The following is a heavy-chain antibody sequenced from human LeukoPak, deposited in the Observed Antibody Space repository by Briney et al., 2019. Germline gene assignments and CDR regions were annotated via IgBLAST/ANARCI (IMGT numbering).Heavy chain of an antibody. V-gene: IGHV4-59*01. D-gene: IGHD3-9*01. J-gene: IGHJ5*01. CDR2: IYYSGST. CDR1: GGSISSYY. Sequence: SETLSLTCTVSGGSISSYYWSWIRQPPGKGLEWIGNIYYSGSTNYNPSLKSRVTMSVDTAKNQFSLKLSSVAAADTAVYYCARDLTSHWFDSWGQGILVTVSS. CDR3: ARDLTSHWFDS.